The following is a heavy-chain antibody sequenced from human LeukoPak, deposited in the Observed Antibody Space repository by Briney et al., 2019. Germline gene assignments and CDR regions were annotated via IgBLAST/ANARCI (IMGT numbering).Heavy chain of an antibody. D-gene: IGHD5-12*01. CDR2: ISSTSSTL. V-gene: IGHV3-48*01. CDR1: GFTFSGYS. Sequence: GGSLRFSCAASGFTFSGYSMNWVRQAPGKRLEWVSYISSTSSTLLYTDSVKGRFIISRDNAKNSLYLQMNSLRAEDTAVYYCARDSAYAFDYWGQGILVTVSS. CDR3: ARDSAYAFDY. J-gene: IGHJ4*02.